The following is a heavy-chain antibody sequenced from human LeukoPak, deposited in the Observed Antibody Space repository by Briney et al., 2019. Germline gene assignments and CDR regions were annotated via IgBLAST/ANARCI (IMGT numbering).Heavy chain of an antibody. V-gene: IGHV3-21*01. D-gene: IGHD2-15*01. CDR3: ARVLCSGGSCYINWFDP. J-gene: IGHJ5*02. Sequence: GGSLRLSCAASGFTFSSYSMNWVRQAPGKGLEWVSSISSSSSYIYYADSVKGRFTIPRDNAKNSLYLQMNSLRAEDTAVYYCARVLCSGGSCYINWFDPWGQGTLVTVSS. CDR1: GFTFSSYS. CDR2: ISSSSSYI.